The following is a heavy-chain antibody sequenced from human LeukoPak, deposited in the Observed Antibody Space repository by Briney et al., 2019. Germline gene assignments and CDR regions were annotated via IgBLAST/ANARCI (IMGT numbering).Heavy chain of an antibody. CDR1: GFTFSSYW. D-gene: IGHD3-22*01. CDR3: ARAHSSGYSDC. V-gene: IGHV3-7*04. CDR2: IKQDGSEK. Sequence: GGSLRLSCAASGFTFSSYWMSWVRQAPGKGLEWVANIKQDGSEKYYVDSVKGRFTISRDNAKSSLYLQMNSLRAEDTAVYYCARAHSSGYSDCWGQGTLVTVSS. J-gene: IGHJ4*02.